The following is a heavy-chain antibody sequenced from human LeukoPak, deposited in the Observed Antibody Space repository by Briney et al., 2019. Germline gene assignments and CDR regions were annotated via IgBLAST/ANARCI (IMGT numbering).Heavy chain of an antibody. Sequence: GSLGLSFAASGFHFSNALMSWVRPAPGKGLEWVGRIKSKTDGGTTDYAASVKGRFTISRDDSKNTLYLQMNSLKTEDTAVYYCAAGYSSSWSYDGWFDPWGQGTLVTVSS. D-gene: IGHD6-13*01. CDR1: GFHFSNAL. CDR2: IKSKTDGGTT. V-gene: IGHV3-15*01. CDR3: AAGYSSSWSYDGWFDP. J-gene: IGHJ5*02.